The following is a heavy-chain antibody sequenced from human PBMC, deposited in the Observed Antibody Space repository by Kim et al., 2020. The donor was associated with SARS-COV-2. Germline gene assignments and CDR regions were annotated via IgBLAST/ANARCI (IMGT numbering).Heavy chain of an antibody. CDR2: ISGSGGST. V-gene: IGHV3-23*01. J-gene: IGHJ6*04. Sequence: GGSLRLSCAASGFTFSSYAMSWVRQAPGKGLEWVSDISGSGGSTYYADSVKGRFTISRDNSKNTLYLQMNSLRAEDTAVYYCAKAYSSGWYYYYYGMDVWGKGPTVTVSS. CDR3: AKAYSSGWYYYYYGMDV. CDR1: GFTFSSYA. D-gene: IGHD6-19*01.